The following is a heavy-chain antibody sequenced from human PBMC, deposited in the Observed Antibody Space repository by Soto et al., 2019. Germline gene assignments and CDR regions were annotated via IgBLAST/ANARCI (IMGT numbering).Heavy chain of an antibody. CDR2: IWYDGSNK. J-gene: IGHJ6*02. Sequence: PGGSLRLSCAASGFTFSSYGMHWVRQAPGKGLERVAVIWYDGSNKYYADSVKGRFTISRDNSKNTLYLQMNSLRAEDTAVYYCARSSSGWYPHYYYYGMDVWGQGTTVTVSS. CDR3: ARSSSGWYPHYYYYGMDV. D-gene: IGHD6-19*01. V-gene: IGHV3-33*01. CDR1: GFTFSSYG.